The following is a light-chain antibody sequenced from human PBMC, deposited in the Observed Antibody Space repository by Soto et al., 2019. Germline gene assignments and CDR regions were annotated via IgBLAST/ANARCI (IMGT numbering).Light chain of an antibody. J-gene: IGKJ3*01. CDR2: DAS. CDR3: QQYQSYFLT. V-gene: IGKV1-5*01. CDR1: QSISRS. Sequence: DIPLTQSPSTLSASVGDRVTITCRASQSISRSLAWYQQKSGKAPKLLIYDASSLESGVPSRFSGSGFGTEFTLTISGLQPDDFATYYCQQYQSYFLTFGHGTTVDMK.